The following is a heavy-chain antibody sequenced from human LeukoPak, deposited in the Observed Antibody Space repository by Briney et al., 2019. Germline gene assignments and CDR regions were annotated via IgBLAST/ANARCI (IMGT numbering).Heavy chain of an antibody. Sequence: GGSLRLSCAASGFILSSYWLHWVRQAPWKGRVWVSRISDADGSITDYADSVRGRFTISRDTAKNTLYLEMNRLGAEDTAVYYCARDLSGYSDYWGQGTLVTVSS. D-gene: IGHD2-15*01. CDR3: ARDLSGYSDY. J-gene: IGHJ4*02. V-gene: IGHV3-74*01. CDR2: ISDADGSIT. CDR1: GFILSSYW.